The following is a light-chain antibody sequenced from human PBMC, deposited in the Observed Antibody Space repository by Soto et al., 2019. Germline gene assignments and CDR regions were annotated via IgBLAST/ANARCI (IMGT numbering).Light chain of an antibody. CDR2: GAS. J-gene: IGKJ1*01. CDR3: QQYGSSPWT. V-gene: IGKV3-20*01. CDR1: QSVASRN. Sequence: ESELTLSPATVSFSPGERATLSCLASQSVASRNLAWYQQKPGQAPRLLIYGASSRATGIPDRFSGSGSGTDFTLTISRLEPEDFAVYYCQQYGSSPWTFGQGTKVDIK.